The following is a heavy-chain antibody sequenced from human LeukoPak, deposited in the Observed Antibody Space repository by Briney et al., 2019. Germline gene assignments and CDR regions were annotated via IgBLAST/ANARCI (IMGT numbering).Heavy chain of an antibody. V-gene: IGHV4-30-4*01. CDR1: GGSISSGDYY. CDR2: IYYSGST. Sequence: KPSQTLSLTCTVSGGSISSGDYYWSWIRQPPGKGLEWIGYIYYSGSTNYNPSLKSRVTISVDTSKNQFSLKLSSVTAADTAVYYCARALGYCSSTSCYGMDVWGQGTTVTVSS. J-gene: IGHJ6*02. D-gene: IGHD2-2*01. CDR3: ARALGYCSSTSCYGMDV.